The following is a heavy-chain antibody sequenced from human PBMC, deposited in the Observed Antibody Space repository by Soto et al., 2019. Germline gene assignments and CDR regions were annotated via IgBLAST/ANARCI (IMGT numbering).Heavy chain of an antibody. D-gene: IGHD6-19*01. V-gene: IGHV5-10-1*01. Sequence: PGESLQISCKGSGYSFTSYWISWVRQMPGKGLEWMGRIDRSDSYTNYSPSFQGHVTISADKSISTAYLQWSSLKASDTAMYYCARLQIAVADSFDYWGQGTLVTVSS. CDR3: ARLQIAVADSFDY. CDR1: GYSFTSYW. J-gene: IGHJ4*02. CDR2: IDRSDSYT.